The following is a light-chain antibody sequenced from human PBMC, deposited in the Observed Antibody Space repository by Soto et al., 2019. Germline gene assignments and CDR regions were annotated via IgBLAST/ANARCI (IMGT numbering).Light chain of an antibody. CDR1: QSLLHSDGSTY. CDR2: KVS. V-gene: IGKV2-24*01. CDR3: MQATQYPPYT. J-gene: IGKJ2*01. Sequence: DIVLTQTPLSSPVTLGQPASISCRSSQSLLHSDGSTYLSWLQQRPGLPPRLLIYKVSNRFSGXPXRXNGSGAGTDFTLKISRVEAEDVGVYYCMQATQYPPYTFGQGTKLEI.